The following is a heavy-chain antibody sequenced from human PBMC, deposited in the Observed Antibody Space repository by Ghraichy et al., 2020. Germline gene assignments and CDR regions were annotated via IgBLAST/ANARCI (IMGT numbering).Heavy chain of an antibody. Sequence: GSLRLSCAASGFTFSSYAMSWVRQAPGKGLEWVSAISGGGGSTSYADSVKGRFTISRDNSKNTLYLQMNSLRAEDTAVYYCAKRPIVGATRYFDYWGQGTLVTVSS. J-gene: IGHJ4*02. V-gene: IGHV3-23*01. CDR3: AKRPIVGATRYFDY. D-gene: IGHD1-26*01. CDR2: ISGGGGST. CDR1: GFTFSSYA.